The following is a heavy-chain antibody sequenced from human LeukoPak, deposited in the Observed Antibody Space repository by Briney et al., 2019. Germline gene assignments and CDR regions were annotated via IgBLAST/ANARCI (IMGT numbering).Heavy chain of an antibody. CDR3: ARGSPTRRSSGWYGFYYFDY. CDR2: IYYSGST. D-gene: IGHD6-19*01. CDR1: GGSISSYY. Sequence: SETLSLTCTVSGGSISSYYWSWIRQPPGKGLEWIGYIYYSGSTNYNPSLKSRVTISVDTSKNQFSLKLSSVTAADTAVYYCARGSPTRRSSGWYGFYYFDYWGQGTLVTVSS. V-gene: IGHV4-59*01. J-gene: IGHJ4*02.